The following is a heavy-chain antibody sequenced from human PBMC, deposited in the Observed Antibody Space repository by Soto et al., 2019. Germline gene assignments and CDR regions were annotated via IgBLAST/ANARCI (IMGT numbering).Heavy chain of an antibody. D-gene: IGHD3-10*01. J-gene: IGHJ4*02. Sequence: QVQLQQSGPGLVKPSETLSLSCGVSGGSISQYYWSCIRQPAGKGLEWIGRIYSGGSTNYNPSLESRVTTSVDTSKHKFSLKLSAVYAADTAVYYCARGPGGFGDFSLDYWGQVTLVTVSS. CDR2: IYSGGST. CDR3: ARGPGGFGDFSLDY. V-gene: IGHV4-4*07. CDR1: GGSISQYY.